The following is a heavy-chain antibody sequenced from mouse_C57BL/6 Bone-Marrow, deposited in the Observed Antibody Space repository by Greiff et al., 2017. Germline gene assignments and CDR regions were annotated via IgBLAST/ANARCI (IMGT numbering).Heavy chain of an antibody. CDR3: ARETVVTSWFAY. J-gene: IGHJ3*01. V-gene: IGHV1-55*01. D-gene: IGHD2-2*01. CDR1: GYTFTSYW. Sequence: QVQLQQPGAELVKPGASVKMSCKASGYTFTSYWITWVKQRPGQGFEWIGDIYPGSGSTNYNEKFKSKATLTVDTSSSTAYMQLSSLTSEGSAVYYCARETVVTSWFAYWGQGTLVTVSA. CDR2: IYPGSGST.